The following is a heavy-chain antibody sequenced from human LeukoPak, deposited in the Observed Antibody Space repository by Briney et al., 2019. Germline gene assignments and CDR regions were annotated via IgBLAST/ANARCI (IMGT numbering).Heavy chain of an antibody. D-gene: IGHD3-10*01. V-gene: IGHV4-39*01. J-gene: IGHJ4*02. CDR1: GGSISSSSFY. CDR3: ARLVWFEDRYFDY. Sequence: SETLSLTCTVSGGSISSSSFYWGWIRQPPGKGLEWIGYIYYSGSTYYNPSLKSRVTISVDTSKNQFSLKLSSVTAADTAMYYCARLVWFEDRYFDYWGQGTLVTVSS. CDR2: IYYSGST.